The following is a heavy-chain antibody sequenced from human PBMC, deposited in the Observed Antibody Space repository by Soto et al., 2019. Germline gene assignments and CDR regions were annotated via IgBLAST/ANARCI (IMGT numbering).Heavy chain of an antibody. D-gene: IGHD3-3*01. Sequence: SETLSLTCTVSGGSISSGDYYWSWIRQPPGKGLEWIGYIYYSGSTYYNPSLKSRVTISVDTSKNQFSLKLSSVTAADTAVYYCARVCPFDFWSGYYPNWFDPWGQGTLVTVSS. CDR3: ARVCPFDFWSGYYPNWFDP. J-gene: IGHJ5*02. V-gene: IGHV4-30-4*01. CDR2: IYYSGST. CDR1: GGSISSGDYY.